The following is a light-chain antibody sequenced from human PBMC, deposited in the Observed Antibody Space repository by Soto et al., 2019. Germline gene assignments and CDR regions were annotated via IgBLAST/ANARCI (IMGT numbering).Light chain of an antibody. CDR2: GNN. J-gene: IGLJ1*01. V-gene: IGLV1-40*01. Sequence: QSVLTQPPSVSGAPGQRVTISCTGSSSNIGAGYDVHWYQQLPGTAPKLLIYGNNNRPSGVPDRFSVSKSGTSASLAITGLQAEDEADYYCQSYDSSLSVFHVFGTGTKVTVL. CDR3: QSYDSSLSVFHV. CDR1: SSNIGAGYD.